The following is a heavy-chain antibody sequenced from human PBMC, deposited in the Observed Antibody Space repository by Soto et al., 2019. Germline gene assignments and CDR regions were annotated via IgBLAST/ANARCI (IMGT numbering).Heavy chain of an antibody. D-gene: IGHD6-25*01. V-gene: IGHV3-66*01. CDR2: TFSGGST. CDR1: GLTVSNNS. Sequence: EVQLVESGGGLVQPGGSLRVSCAASGLTVSNNSMNWVRQAPGKGLEWVSITFSGGSTYYVDSVKGRFTISRDNSKNTLHLQMNSLTAEDTAVYYCARAGVYSSANMDVWGKGATVTVSS. CDR3: ARAGVYSSANMDV. J-gene: IGHJ6*03.